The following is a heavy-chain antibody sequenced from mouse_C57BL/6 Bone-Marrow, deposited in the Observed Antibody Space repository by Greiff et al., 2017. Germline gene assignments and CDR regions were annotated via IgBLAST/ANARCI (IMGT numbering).Heavy chain of an antibody. V-gene: IGHV14-4*01. CDR1: GFNIKDAY. Sequence: VQLQQSGAELVRPGASVKLSCTASGFNIKDAYIHWVKQRPEPGLEWIGWIDTEIGDTEYASKFQGKATITSDTSSNTAYLQLSSLTSEDTAVYYCSSFDGNYFDFWGQGTPLTVAS. D-gene: IGHD2-3*01. CDR2: IDTEIGDT. CDR3: SSFDGNYFDF. J-gene: IGHJ2*01.